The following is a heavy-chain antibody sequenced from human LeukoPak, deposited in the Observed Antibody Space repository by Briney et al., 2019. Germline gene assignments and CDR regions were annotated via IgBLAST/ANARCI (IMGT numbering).Heavy chain of an antibody. CDR3: ARVRRGNYYGSGSSTPRPYYYYMDV. J-gene: IGHJ6*03. D-gene: IGHD3-10*01. CDR2: IYYSGST. CDR1: GGSISSSSYY. V-gene: IGHV4-39*07. Sequence: SETLSLTCTVSGGSISSSSYYWGWIRQPPGKGLEWIGSIYYSGSTYYNPSLKSRVTISVDTSKNQFSLKLSSVTAADTAVYYCARVRRGNYYGSGSSTPRPYYYYMDVWGKGTTVTISS.